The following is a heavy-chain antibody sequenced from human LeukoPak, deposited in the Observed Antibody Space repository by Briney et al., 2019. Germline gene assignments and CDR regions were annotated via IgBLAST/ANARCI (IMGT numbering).Heavy chain of an antibody. D-gene: IGHD3-3*01. J-gene: IGHJ4*02. CDR1: GGSISSSSYY. CDR2: IYYSGST. CDR3: ARWSGGPTDY. Sequence: SETLSLTCTVSGGSISSSSYYWGWIRQPPGKGLEWIGSIYYSGSTYYNPSLRSRVTISVDTSKNQFSLKVSSVTAADTAVYYCARWSGGPTDYWGQGTLVTVSS. V-gene: IGHV4-39*07.